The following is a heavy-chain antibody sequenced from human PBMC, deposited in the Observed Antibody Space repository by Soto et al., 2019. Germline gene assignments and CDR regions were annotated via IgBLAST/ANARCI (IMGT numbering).Heavy chain of an antibody. J-gene: IGHJ6*02. Sequence: SETLSLTCRVSGGSIRSYYWSWIRQSPEKGLEWIGYFYHSGNSNHNPSLKSRVTISVDTSKNQLSLSLRSVTAADTAVYFCARISSVDPYGYVNGGLDVWGQGTTVTVSS. CDR3: ARISSVDPYGYVNGGLDV. CDR2: FYHSGNS. CDR1: GGSIRSYY. V-gene: IGHV4-59*01. D-gene: IGHD5-18*01.